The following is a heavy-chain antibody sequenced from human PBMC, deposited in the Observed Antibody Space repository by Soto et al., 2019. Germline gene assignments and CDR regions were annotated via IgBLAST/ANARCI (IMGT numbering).Heavy chain of an antibody. CDR2: ISYSGSS. CDR3: ARDALSRDSI. D-gene: IGHD3-22*01. Sequence: QVQLQESGPGLVKPSQTLSLTCTVSGGSISSGGYYWSWIRQHPGNGLEWIGYISYSGSSYYNPSLDSRVTMSVDTSKNQFSLKLSSVTAADTAVYYCARDALSRDSIWGQGTLVTVSS. V-gene: IGHV4-31*03. CDR1: GGSISSGGYY. J-gene: IGHJ4*02.